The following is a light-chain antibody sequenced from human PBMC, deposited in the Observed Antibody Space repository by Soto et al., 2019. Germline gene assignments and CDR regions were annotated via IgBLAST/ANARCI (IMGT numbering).Light chain of an antibody. CDR2: GAS. J-gene: IGKJ1*01. V-gene: IGKV3-15*01. Sequence: EIVMTQSPATLSVPPGERATLSCRASQSVSSNLAWYQQKPGQAPRLLIYGASTRATGIPARFSGSGSGTEFTLTISSLQYEDFAFYYCQQYNNWPGTFGQGTKWIS. CDR3: QQYNNWPGT. CDR1: QSVSSN.